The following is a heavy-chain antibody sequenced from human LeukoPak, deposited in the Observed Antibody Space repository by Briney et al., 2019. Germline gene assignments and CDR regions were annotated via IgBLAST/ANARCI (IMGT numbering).Heavy chain of an antibody. Sequence: SVKVSCKASGGTSSSYAISWVRQAPGQGLEWMGGIIPIFGTANYAQKFQGRVTITADKSTSTAYMELSSLRSEDTAVYYCARTLKEKVYGYVWGSYRAYYYYGMDVWGQGTTVTVSS. CDR1: GGTSSSYA. D-gene: IGHD3-16*02. J-gene: IGHJ6*02. V-gene: IGHV1-69*06. CDR3: ARTLKEKVYGYVWGSYRAYYYYGMDV. CDR2: IIPIFGTA.